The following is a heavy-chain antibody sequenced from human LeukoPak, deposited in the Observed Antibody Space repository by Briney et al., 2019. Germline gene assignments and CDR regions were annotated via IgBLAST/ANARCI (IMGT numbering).Heavy chain of an antibody. D-gene: IGHD2-15*01. J-gene: IGHJ3*02. V-gene: IGHV5-51*01. CDR3: ARSCSGGSCSTDDAFDI. CDR1: GYSFTSYW. Sequence: GESLKISCKGSGYSFTSYWIGWVRQMPGKGLEWMGIIYPGDSDTRYSPSFQGQVTISADKSISTAYLQWSSLKASDTAMYYCARSCSGGSCSTDDAFDIWGQGTMVTVSS. CDR2: IYPGDSDT.